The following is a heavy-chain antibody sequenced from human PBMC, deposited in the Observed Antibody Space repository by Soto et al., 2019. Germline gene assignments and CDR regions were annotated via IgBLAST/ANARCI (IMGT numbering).Heavy chain of an antibody. CDR1: GFSFRSFG. J-gene: IGHJ6*02. Sequence: QVQLVESGGGVVQPGGSLRLSCEVSGFSFRSFGMHWVGQAPGKGLEWVTVISHEGSYKHYADSVKGRFTISRDDSKNTLYLQMNSLRAEDTAVYYCAKEGGYGDRIADDYYYYGMDVWGQGTTVTVSS. V-gene: IGHV3-30*18. CDR3: AKEGGYGDRIADDYYYYGMDV. D-gene: IGHD4-17*01. CDR2: ISHEGSYK.